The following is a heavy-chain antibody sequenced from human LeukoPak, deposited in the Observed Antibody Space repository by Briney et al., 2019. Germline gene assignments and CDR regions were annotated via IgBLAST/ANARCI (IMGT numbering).Heavy chain of an antibody. CDR3: ARDLKAGNRFRPEEDNRFGP. Sequence: PGGSLRLSCAASGFTFSSYAMSWVRQAPGKGLEWVSAISGSGGRTYYADSVKGRFTISSDNSKNTLYLQMNILRADDTADYYWARDLKAGNRFRPEEDNRFGPWEQGTLVTVSS. D-gene: IGHD1-14*01. CDR1: GFTFSSYA. CDR2: ISGSGGRT. V-gene: IGHV3-23*01. J-gene: IGHJ5*02.